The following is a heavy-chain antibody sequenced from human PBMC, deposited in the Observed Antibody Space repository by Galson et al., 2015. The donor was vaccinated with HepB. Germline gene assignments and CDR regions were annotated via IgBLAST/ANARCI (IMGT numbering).Heavy chain of an antibody. CDR2: ISGNGGTT. CDR3: VKEHVSGGGWYGPFDY. J-gene: IGHJ4*02. V-gene: IGHV3-64D*06. Sequence: SLRLSCAASGFTFSRNAMYWVRQAPGKGLEYVSVISGNGGTTYYAASVRGRFTISRDTSRNTLYLQMSSMRPEDTAVYYCVKEHVSGGGWYGPFDYWGQGTLVNVPS. CDR1: GFTFSRNA. D-gene: IGHD6-19*01.